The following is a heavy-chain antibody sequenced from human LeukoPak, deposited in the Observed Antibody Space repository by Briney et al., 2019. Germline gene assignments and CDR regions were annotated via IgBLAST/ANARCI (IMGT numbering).Heavy chain of an antibody. V-gene: IGHV3-73*01. CDR2: IRSKANSYAT. J-gene: IGHJ4*02. Sequence: GGSLKLSCAASGLTFSGSAMHWVRQASGRGLEWVGRIRSKANSYATAYAASVKGRFTISRDDSKNTAYLQMNSLKAEDTAVYFCARDTMGATDYWGQGTLVTVSS. CDR3: ARDTMGATDY. CDR1: GLTFSGSA. D-gene: IGHD1-26*01.